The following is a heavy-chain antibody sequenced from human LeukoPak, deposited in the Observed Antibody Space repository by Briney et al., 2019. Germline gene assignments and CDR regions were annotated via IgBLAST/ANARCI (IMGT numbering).Heavy chain of an antibody. J-gene: IGHJ4*02. D-gene: IGHD3-16*02. V-gene: IGHV1-69*13. CDR2: IIPIFGTA. Sequence: SVKVFCKASGGTFSSYAISWVRQAPGQGLEWMGGIIPIFGTANYAQKFQGRVTITADESTSTAYMELSSLRSEDTAVYYCARDGYDYVWGSYRNNGTDCDYWGQGTLVTVSS. CDR1: GGTFSSYA. CDR3: ARDGYDYVWGSYRNNGTDCDY.